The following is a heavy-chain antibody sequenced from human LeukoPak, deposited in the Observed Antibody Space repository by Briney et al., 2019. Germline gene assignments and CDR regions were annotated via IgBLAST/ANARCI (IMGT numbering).Heavy chain of an antibody. V-gene: IGHV3-30*18. CDR2: ISYDGSNK. D-gene: IGHD6-25*01. Sequence: GGSLRLSCAASGFTFSSYGMHWVRQAPGKGLEWVAVISYDGSNKYYADSVKGRFTISRDNSKNTLYLQMNSLRAEDTAVYYCAKDRMMGSVGYYGMDVWGQGTTVTVSS. CDR1: GFTFSSYG. J-gene: IGHJ6*02. CDR3: AKDRMMGSVGYYGMDV.